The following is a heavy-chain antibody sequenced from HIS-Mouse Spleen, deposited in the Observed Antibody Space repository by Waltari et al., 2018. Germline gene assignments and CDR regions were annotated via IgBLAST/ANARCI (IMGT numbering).Heavy chain of an antibody. V-gene: IGHV3-43D*03. CDR1: GFTFDDYA. CDR2: ISLDGGST. J-gene: IGHJ4*02. D-gene: IGHD3-10*01. Sequence: EVQLVESGGVVVQPGGSLRLSCAASGFTFDDYAMHWVRQAPGKGRGGVVFISLDGGSTYYADSVKGRFTISRDNSKNSLYLQMNSLRAEDTALYYCAKDRDGSGSYSDYWGQGTLVTVSS. CDR3: AKDRDGSGSYSDY.